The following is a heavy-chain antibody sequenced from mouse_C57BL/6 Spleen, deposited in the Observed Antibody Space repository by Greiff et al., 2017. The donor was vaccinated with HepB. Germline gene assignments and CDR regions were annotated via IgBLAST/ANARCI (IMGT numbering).Heavy chain of an antibody. J-gene: IGHJ3*01. CDR3: ARSTAGFAY. Sequence: EVKLKESGGGLVKPGGSLKLSCAASGFTFSDYGMHWVRQAPEKGLEWVAYISSGSSTIYYADTVKGRFTISRDNAKNTLFLQMTSLRSEDTAMYYCARSTAGFAYWGQGTLVTVSA. CDR1: GFTFSDYG. CDR2: ISSGSSTI. V-gene: IGHV5-17*01. D-gene: IGHD1-2*01.